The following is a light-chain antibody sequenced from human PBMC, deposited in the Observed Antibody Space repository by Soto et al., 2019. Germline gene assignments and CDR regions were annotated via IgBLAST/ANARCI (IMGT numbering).Light chain of an antibody. Sequence: PGERATLSCRASQSVSSSYLAWYQQKPGQAPRLLIYGASSRASGIPDRFSGSGSGTDFTLTISRLEPEDFAVYYCQQYGSSPYTFGQGTKLEIK. CDR2: GAS. CDR3: QQYGSSPYT. V-gene: IGKV3-20*01. CDR1: QSVSSSY. J-gene: IGKJ2*01.